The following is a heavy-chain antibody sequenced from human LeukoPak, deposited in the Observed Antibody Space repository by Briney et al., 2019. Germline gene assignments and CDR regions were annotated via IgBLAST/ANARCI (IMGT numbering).Heavy chain of an antibody. Sequence: SETLSLTCAVYGGSFSGYYWSWIRQPPGKGLEWIGEINHSGGTNYNPSLKSRVTISVDTSKNQFSLKLSSVTAADTAVYYCARGRPRPDYYQLLSRRNWFDPWGQGTLVTVSS. V-gene: IGHV4-34*01. D-gene: IGHD2-2*01. CDR2: INHSGGT. CDR1: GGSFSGYY. J-gene: IGHJ5*02. CDR3: ARGRPRPDYYQLLSRRNWFDP.